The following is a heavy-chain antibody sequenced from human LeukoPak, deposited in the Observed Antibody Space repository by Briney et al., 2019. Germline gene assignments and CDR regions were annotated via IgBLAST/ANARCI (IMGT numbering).Heavy chain of an antibody. D-gene: IGHD2-2*01. CDR3: AKDYRRYCSSTSCQPFDY. Sequence: PGGSLRLSCAASGFTFSSYGMHWARQAPGKGLEWVAVISYDGSNKYYADSVKGRFTISRDNSKNTLYLQMNSLRAEDTAVYYCAKDYRRYCSSTSCQPFDYWGQGTLVTVSS. CDR2: ISYDGSNK. V-gene: IGHV3-30*18. CDR1: GFTFSSYG. J-gene: IGHJ4*02.